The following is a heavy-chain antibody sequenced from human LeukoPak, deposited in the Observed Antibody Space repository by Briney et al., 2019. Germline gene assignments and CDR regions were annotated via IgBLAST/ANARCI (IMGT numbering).Heavy chain of an antibody. J-gene: IGHJ6*03. CDR3: ARSPDRGMAESYGSYYMDV. CDR2: IIPLFGTA. CDR1: GGTFRSYA. D-gene: IGHD5-18*01. V-gene: IGHV1-69*13. Sequence: ASVKVSCKASGGTFRSYAISWVRQAPGQGIEWMGGIIPLFGTANYAQKFQGRVTITADEPTSTAYMELSSLRSEDTAVYYCARSPDRGMAESYGSYYMDVWGKGTTVTISS.